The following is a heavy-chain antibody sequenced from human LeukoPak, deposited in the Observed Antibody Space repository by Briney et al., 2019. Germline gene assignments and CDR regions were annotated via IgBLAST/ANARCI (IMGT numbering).Heavy chain of an antibody. Sequence: SVKVSCKASGGTFSKYTISWVRQRPGQGLEWMGGITPLFGTANYAQKFQGRVTITADESTSTAYMELSSLRSEDTAVYYCARVSDIRRGGVDYWGQGTLVTVSS. CDR2: ITPLFGTA. CDR1: GGTFSKYT. V-gene: IGHV1-69*13. CDR3: ARVSDIRRGGVDY. J-gene: IGHJ4*02. D-gene: IGHD2-15*01.